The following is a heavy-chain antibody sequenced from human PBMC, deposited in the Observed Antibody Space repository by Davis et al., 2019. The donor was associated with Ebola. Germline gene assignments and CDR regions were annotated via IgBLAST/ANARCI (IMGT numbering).Heavy chain of an antibody. CDR1: GGTFSSYA. CDR3: ARDTIDYGDSHGWFDP. V-gene: IGHV1-69*13. J-gene: IGHJ5*02. D-gene: IGHD4-17*01. Sequence: SVKVPCKASGGTFSSYAISWVRQAPGQGLEWMGGIIPIFGTANYAQKFQGRVTITADESTSTAYMELSSLRSEDTAVYYCARDTIDYGDSHGWFDPWGQGTLVTVSS. CDR2: IIPIFGTA.